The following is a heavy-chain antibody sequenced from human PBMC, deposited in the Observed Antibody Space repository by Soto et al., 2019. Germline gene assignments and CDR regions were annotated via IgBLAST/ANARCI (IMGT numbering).Heavy chain of an antibody. D-gene: IGHD3-10*01. CDR1: GFTFSSYS. J-gene: IGHJ6*03. V-gene: IGHV3-21*01. CDR2: ISSSSSYI. Sequence: EVQLVESGGGLVKPGGSLRLSCAASGFTFSSYSMNWVRQAPGKGLEWVSSISSSSSYIYYADSVKGRFTISRDNAKNSLYLQMNSLRADDTAVYYCARDGPGGYYYMDVWGKGTTVTVSS. CDR3: ARDGPGGYYYMDV.